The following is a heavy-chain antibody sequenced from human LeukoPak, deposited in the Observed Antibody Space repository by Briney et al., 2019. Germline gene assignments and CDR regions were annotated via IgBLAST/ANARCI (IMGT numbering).Heavy chain of an antibody. CDR3: TRHAPKYCSGGSCYSWFDP. J-gene: IGHJ5*02. CDR2: IRSKANSYAA. CDR1: GFTFSGSA. Sequence: GGSLRLSCAASGFTFSGSAMHWVRQASGKGLEWVGRIRSKANSYAAAYAASVKGRFTISRDDSKNTAYLQMNSLKTEDTAVYYCTRHAPKYCSGGSCYSWFDPWGQGTLVTVSS. D-gene: IGHD2-15*01. V-gene: IGHV3-73*01.